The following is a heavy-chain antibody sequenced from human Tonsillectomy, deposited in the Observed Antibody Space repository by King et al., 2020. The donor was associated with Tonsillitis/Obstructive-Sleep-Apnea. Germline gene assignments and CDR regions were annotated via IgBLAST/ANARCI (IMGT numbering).Heavy chain of an antibody. Sequence: VQLQESGPGLVKPSETLSLTCTVSGGSINTYYWSWIRQPPGKGLEWIGYIYYTGSTNYKPSLKSRVNISVDTSKNQFSLKLNSVTAADTAVYYCARDGGELSSSLGTFDYWGQGTLVTVSS. CDR1: GGSINTYY. D-gene: IGHD6-13*01. CDR2: IYYTGST. J-gene: IGHJ4*02. CDR3: ARDGGELSSSLGTFDY. V-gene: IGHV4-59*01.